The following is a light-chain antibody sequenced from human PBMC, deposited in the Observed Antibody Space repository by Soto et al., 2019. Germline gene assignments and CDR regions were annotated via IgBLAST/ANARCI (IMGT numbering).Light chain of an antibody. CDR3: QQSYSTPQWT. Sequence: DIQMTQSPSSLSASVGDRVTITCRASQSISSYLNWYQQKPGKAPKHLIYAASSLQSGVPSTFSGRGSGSDFTLSISSLQPEDFATYYCQQSYSTPQWTFGQGTKVDIK. V-gene: IGKV1-39*01. J-gene: IGKJ1*01. CDR1: QSISSY. CDR2: AAS.